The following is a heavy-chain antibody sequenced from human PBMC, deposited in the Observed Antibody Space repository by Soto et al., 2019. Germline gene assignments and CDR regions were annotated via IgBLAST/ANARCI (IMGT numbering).Heavy chain of an antibody. CDR2: INPDGTKT. J-gene: IGHJ5*02. D-gene: IGHD3-3*01. Sequence: GGSLRLSCAVSGFTFSAYWMHWVRQTPGKGLVWVSRINPDGTKTNYADSVEGRFTISRDNAKSTLYLQMNSLSAEDTAIYFCSSDTFGLRDTWGQGTLVTVSS. CDR3: SSDTFGLRDT. V-gene: IGHV3-74*01. CDR1: GFTFSAYW.